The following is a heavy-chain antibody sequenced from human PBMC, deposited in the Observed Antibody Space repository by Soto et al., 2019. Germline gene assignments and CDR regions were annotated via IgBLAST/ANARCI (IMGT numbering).Heavy chain of an antibody. J-gene: IGHJ6*03. Sequence: EVQLLESGGGLIQPGGSLRLSCAPSGFTFSSYAMSWVRQAPGKGLEWVSAISGSGGSTYYADSVKGRFTISRDNSKNTLYLQMNSLRAEDTAVYYCAKAPGGAAGSEYYYYYYYMDGWGKGTTVTVSS. V-gene: IGHV3-23*01. CDR1: GFTFSSYA. D-gene: IGHD6-13*01. CDR3: AKAPGGAAGSEYYYYYYYMDG. CDR2: ISGSGGST.